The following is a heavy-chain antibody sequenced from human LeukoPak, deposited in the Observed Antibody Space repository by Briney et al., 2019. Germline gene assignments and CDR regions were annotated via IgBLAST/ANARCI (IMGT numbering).Heavy chain of an antibody. CDR1: GGSFSGYY. V-gene: IGHV4-34*01. D-gene: IGHD6-19*01. CDR3: ARRGWYFGGRFDP. CDR2: INHSGST. Sequence: SETLSLTCAVYGGSFSGYYWSWIRQPPGKGLEWIGEINHSGSTNYNPSLKSRVTISVDTSKNQFSLKLSSVTAADTAVYYCARRGWYFGGRFDPWGQGTLVTVSS. J-gene: IGHJ5*02.